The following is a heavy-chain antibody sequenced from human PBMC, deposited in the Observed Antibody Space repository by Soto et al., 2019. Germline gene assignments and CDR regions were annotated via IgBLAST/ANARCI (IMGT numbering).Heavy chain of an antibody. CDR2: IRPNGGST. J-gene: IGHJ6*02. CDR3: ARGSVASAAKPSGMDV. V-gene: IGHV1-2*02. CDR1: GYTFTAYY. D-gene: IGHD6-13*01. Sequence: WASVKVSCKASGYTFTAYYLHWVRQAPGQEFEWMGWIRPNGGSTDFARQFQGRFTMTWDTSISTAYMEMSSLRSDDTAVYYCARGSVASAAKPSGMDVWGQGTTVTVSS.